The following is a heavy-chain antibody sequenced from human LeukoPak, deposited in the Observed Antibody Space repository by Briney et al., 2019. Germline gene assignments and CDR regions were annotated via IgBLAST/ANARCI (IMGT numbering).Heavy chain of an antibody. V-gene: IGHV4-4*07. CDR3: AREHYGSGSTQFDY. CDR1: GGSIFTYH. J-gene: IGHJ4*02. CDR2: IYTSGST. Sequence: SETLSLTCTVSGGSIFTYHWSWIRQPAGKGLEWLGRIYTSGSTTYNPSFKSRVTISVDTSKNQFSLKLSSVTAADTAVYYCAREHYGSGSTQFDYWGQGTLVTVSS. D-gene: IGHD3-10*01.